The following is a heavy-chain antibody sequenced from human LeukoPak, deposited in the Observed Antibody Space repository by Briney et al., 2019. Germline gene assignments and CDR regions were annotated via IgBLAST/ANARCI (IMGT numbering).Heavy chain of an antibody. CDR3: ARGREVAAAGYFDY. CDR1: GFTFSSYW. J-gene: IGHJ4*02. CDR2: IKQDGSEK. V-gene: IGHV3-7*01. Sequence: PGGSLRLSCAASGFTFSSYWMSWVRQAPGKGLEWVANIKQDGSEKYYVDSVKGRFTISRDNAKNSLYLQMNSLRAEDTAVYYCARGREVAAAGYFDYWGQGTLVTVSS. D-gene: IGHD6-13*01.